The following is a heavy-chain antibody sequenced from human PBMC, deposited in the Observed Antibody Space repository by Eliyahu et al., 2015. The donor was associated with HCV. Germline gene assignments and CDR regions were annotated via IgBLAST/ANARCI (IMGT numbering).Heavy chain of an antibody. D-gene: IGHD4-11*01. CDR3: ARIDYSGQREDY. Sequence: QVTLKESGPVLVKPTETLTLSCTVSGFSLSDARMGVSWIRQPPGKALEWLAHIFSNDEKSYSTSLKSRLTISKDTSKSQVVLTMTNMDPVDTATYYCARIDYSGQREDYWGQGTLVTVSS. J-gene: IGHJ4*02. CDR1: GFSLSDARMG. CDR2: IFSNDEK. V-gene: IGHV2-26*01.